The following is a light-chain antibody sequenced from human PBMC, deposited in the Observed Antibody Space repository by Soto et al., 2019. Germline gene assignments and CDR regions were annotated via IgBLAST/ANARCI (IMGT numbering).Light chain of an antibody. V-gene: IGKV1-9*01. CDR1: QGISSY. CDR3: QELNSYQTT. Sequence: DIQXTQALCILPAAVGYRVTITCRASQGISSYLHWYKKKKGKEXKXXXYAESNLQSGVQSRFSGSGSATDFNIKISSIQPPDFETYYCQELNSYQTTFGEGTRLEI. J-gene: IGKJ5*01. CDR2: AES.